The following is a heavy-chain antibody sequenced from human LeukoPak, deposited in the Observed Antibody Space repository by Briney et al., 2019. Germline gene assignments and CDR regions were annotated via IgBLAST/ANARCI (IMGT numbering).Heavy chain of an antibody. V-gene: IGHV4-59*08. CDR3: ATTGGGSYRGAAFYFDY. J-gene: IGHJ4*02. D-gene: IGHD1-26*01. CDR2: IYYSGST. Sequence: PSETLSLTCTVSGGSISSYYWSWIRQPPGKGLEWIGYIYYSGSTNYNPSLKSRVTISVDTSKNQFSLKLSSVTAADTAVYYCATTGGGSYRGAAFYFDYWGQGTLVTVSS. CDR1: GGSISSYY.